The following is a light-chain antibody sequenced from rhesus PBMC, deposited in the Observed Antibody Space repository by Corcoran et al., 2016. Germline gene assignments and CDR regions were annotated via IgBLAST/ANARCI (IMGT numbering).Light chain of an antibody. J-gene: IGKJ4*01. Sequence: DIVMTQSPDSLAVSLGERVTINCKSSQSLLYSSNNKNYLAWYQQKPGQAPKLLIYWASTRESGVPNRVRGSGSGTDFTLTISGLQAEDVAVYYCQHYYSSPLTFGGGTKVEIK. V-gene: IGKV4-1*01. CDR1: QSLLYSSNNKNY. CDR2: WAS. CDR3: QHYYSSPLT.